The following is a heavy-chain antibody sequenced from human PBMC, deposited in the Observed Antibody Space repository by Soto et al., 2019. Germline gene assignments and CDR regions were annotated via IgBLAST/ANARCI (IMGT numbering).Heavy chain of an antibody. V-gene: IGHV3-30*03. CDR3: ARAPFTHYFVSSGPRPYYYSLGMDF. Sequence: KRLEWVAVISYDGSNKYYADSVKGRFTISRDNSKNTLYLQMNSLRAEDTAVYYCARAPFTHYFVSSGPRPYYYSLGMDFRVQR. D-gene: IGHD3-22*01. J-gene: IGHJ6*02. CDR2: ISYDGSNK.